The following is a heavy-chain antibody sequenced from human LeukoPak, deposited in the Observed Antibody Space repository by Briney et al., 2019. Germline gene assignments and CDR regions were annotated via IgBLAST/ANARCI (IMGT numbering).Heavy chain of an antibody. CDR3: AKGYGCSSTSCYIGYYYYMDA. D-gene: IGHD2-2*02. CDR1: GFTFSSYA. Sequence: GGSLRLSCAASGFTFSSYAMSWVRQAPGKGLEWVSAISGSGGSTYYADSVKGRFTISRDNSKNTLYLQMNSLRAEDTAVYYCAKGYGCSSTSCYIGYYYYMDAWGKGTTVTVSS. V-gene: IGHV3-23*01. J-gene: IGHJ6*03. CDR2: ISGSGGST.